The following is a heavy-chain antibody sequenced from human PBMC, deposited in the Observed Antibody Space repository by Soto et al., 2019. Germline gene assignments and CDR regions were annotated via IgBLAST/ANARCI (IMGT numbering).Heavy chain of an antibody. CDR3: AGARPQEKRLPVY. V-gene: IGHV3-7*04. CDR2: IKQDGSEQ. J-gene: IGHJ4*02. CDR1: GLTFSNYW. D-gene: IGHD3-16*01. Sequence: PGGSLSLSCAASGLTFSNYWMSWVRQAPGKGLEWVANIKQDGSEQYYSDSVKGRFTISRDNAKNSLYLQMNSLRAEDTAVYYCAGARPQEKRLPVYSGQVTPVAVSS.